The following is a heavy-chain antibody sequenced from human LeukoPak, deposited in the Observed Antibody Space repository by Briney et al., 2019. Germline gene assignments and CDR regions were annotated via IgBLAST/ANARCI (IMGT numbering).Heavy chain of an antibody. J-gene: IGHJ4*02. D-gene: IGHD3-22*01. CDR2: ISGSGGST. CDR1: GFTFSSYG. CDR3: AKDRSVGSSGPNYFDY. V-gene: IGHV3-23*01. Sequence: GGSLRLSCAASGFTFSSYGMSWVRQAPGKGLEWVSGISGSGGSTYYADSVKGRFTISRDNSKNTLYLQMNSLRAEDTAVYYCAKDRSVGSSGPNYFDYWGQGTLVTVSS.